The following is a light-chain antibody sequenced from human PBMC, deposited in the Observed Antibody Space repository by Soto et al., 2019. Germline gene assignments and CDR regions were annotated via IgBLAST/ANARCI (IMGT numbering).Light chain of an antibody. CDR3: QQTYNVPQT. Sequence: DIQMTQFPSSLSASVGDRVTITCRASQTIRNYLNWFQQKPGKAPELLIYAASSLQTGVPARFSGSGSGPEFTLTIHRLQPEDTATYYCQQTYNVPQTYGQGTKVEIK. CDR2: AAS. CDR1: QTIRNY. J-gene: IGKJ1*01. V-gene: IGKV1-39*01.